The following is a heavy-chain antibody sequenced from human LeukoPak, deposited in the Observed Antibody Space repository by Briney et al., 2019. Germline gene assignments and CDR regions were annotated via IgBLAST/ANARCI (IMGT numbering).Heavy chain of an antibody. CDR1: GFTFGNYA. CDR2: IRSNTYGGTA. Sequence: GGSLRLSCTASGFTFGNYAMSWFRQAPGKGLEWVGFIRSNTYGGTAEYAASVKGRFTISRDDSKSIAYLQMNSLKTEDTAVYYCTKGDYHAYWGQGTLATVSS. V-gene: IGHV3-49*03. CDR3: TKGDYHAY. J-gene: IGHJ4*02.